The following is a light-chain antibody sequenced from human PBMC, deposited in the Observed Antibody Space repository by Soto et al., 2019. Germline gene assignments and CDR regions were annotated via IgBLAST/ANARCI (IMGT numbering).Light chain of an antibody. V-gene: IGKV3-20*01. CDR3: QQYGSSPPMYT. J-gene: IGKJ2*01. CDR2: GAS. Sequence: EIVLTQSPGTLSLSPGERATLSCRASQSVSSSSLAWYQQTPGQAPRLLIYGASSRATGIPDRFSGSGSGTDFTLTISRLEPEDCAVYYCQQYGSSPPMYTFGQGTKLEIK. CDR1: QSVSSSS.